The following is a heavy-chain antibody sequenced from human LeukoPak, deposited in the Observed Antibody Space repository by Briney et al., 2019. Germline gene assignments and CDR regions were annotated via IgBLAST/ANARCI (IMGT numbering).Heavy chain of an antibody. CDR3: ATAQGTTMVRGVIITPPDY. Sequence: ASVKVSCKVSGYTLTELSMHWVRQAPGKGLEWMGGFDPEGGETIYAQKFQGRVTMTEDTSTDTAYMELSSLRSEDTAVYYCATAQGTTMVRGVIITPPDYWGQGTLVTVSS. CDR2: FDPEGGET. D-gene: IGHD3-10*01. J-gene: IGHJ4*02. CDR1: GYTLTELS. V-gene: IGHV1-24*01.